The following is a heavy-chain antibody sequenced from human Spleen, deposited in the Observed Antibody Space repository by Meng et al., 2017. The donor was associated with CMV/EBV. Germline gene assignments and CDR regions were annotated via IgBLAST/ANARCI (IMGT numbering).Heavy chain of an antibody. Sequence: GESLKISCVASGHSFSSSWMHRVRQAPGKGLVWVSHMNIDGGVTTYADSVRGRFTISRDNAKNTLYLQMTGLRAEDTAVYYCVQGDKGYWNGGYFDFWGQGTLVTVSS. CDR1: GHSFSSSW. V-gene: IGHV3-74*01. J-gene: IGHJ4*02. CDR2: MNIDGGVT. D-gene: IGHD1-1*01. CDR3: VQGDKGYWNGGYFDF.